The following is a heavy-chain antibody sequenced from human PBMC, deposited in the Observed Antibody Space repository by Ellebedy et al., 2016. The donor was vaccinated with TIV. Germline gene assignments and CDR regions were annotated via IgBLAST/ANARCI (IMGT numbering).Heavy chain of an antibody. CDR1: GFTFSNYA. J-gene: IGHJ4*02. V-gene: IGHV3-23*01. D-gene: IGHD6-13*01. CDR3: ANVYSSTWADS. CDR2: ISRSGGSK. Sequence: GESLKISCAASGFTFSNYAMSWVRQAPGKGLEWVSAISRSGGSKYYAGSVKGRFTISSDNSKCTLYLQMNSLRAEDTDVYYCANVYSSTWADSWGQGTLVTVSS.